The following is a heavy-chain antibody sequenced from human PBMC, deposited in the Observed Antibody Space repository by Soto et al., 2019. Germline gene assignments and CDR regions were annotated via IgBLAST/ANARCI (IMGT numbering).Heavy chain of an antibody. CDR3: ARDASYYSLWSGYYPSRNGMDV. J-gene: IGHJ6*02. D-gene: IGHD3-3*01. CDR2: IWYDGSKK. Sequence: QVQVVESGGGVVQPGRSLRLSCAASGFTFSSFGMHWVRQAPGKGLEWVSLIWYDGSKKSYGDAVKGRFTISRDNSRNPVYLQMNRLRADDKAVYYCARDASYYSLWSGYYPSRNGMDVWGQGTTVTVSS. V-gene: IGHV3-33*01. CDR1: GFTFSSFG.